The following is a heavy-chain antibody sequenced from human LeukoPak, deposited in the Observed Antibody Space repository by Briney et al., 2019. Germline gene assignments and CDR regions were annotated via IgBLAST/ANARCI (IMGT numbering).Heavy chain of an antibody. CDR1: GGSISSSSYY. Sequence: PSETLSLTCTVSGGSISSSSYYWGWIRQPPGKGLEWIGSIYYSGSTYYNPSLKSRATISVDTSKNQFSLRLNSVTAADTALYYCARGYFGSGYYHLDHWGQGTLVTVSS. CDR2: IYYSGST. J-gene: IGHJ4*02. V-gene: IGHV4-39*07. CDR3: ARGYFGSGYYHLDH. D-gene: IGHD3-10*01.